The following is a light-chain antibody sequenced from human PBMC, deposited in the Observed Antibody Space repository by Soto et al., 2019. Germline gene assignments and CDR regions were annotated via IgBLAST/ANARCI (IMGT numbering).Light chain of an antibody. CDR2: DAS. J-gene: IGKJ4*01. Sequence: DIQMTQSPPTLSASVGDRVTITCRASQSISNWLAWYQQKPGKAPNLLIHDASSLESGVPSRFSGSGSGTDFTLTISSLQPEDFATYYCQQTTSFPLTFGGGTKVEIK. CDR1: QSISNW. V-gene: IGKV1-5*01. CDR3: QQTTSFPLT.